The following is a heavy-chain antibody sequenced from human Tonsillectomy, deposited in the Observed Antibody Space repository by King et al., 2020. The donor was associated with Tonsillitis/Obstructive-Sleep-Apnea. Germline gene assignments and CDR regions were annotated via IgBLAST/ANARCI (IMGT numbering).Heavy chain of an antibody. Sequence: QLVQSGAEVKKPGASVKVSCKASGYTFTDYYLHWVRQAPGQGLEWMGWINPNSGGTKYAQKFQGRVSMTRDTSVSTAYMGLNRLRSDDTAVYYCARGDYYTMDVWGQGTTVTVSS. CDR2: INPNSGGT. CDR1: GYTFTDYY. CDR3: ARGDYYTMDV. V-gene: IGHV1-2*02. J-gene: IGHJ6*02.